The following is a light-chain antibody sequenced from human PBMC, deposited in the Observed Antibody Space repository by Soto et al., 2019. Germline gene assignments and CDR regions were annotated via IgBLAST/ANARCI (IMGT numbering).Light chain of an antibody. J-gene: IGLJ1*01. CDR2: GNS. CDR3: QSYDSSLSAPYV. Sequence: QSVLTQPPSVSGAPGQRGTISCTGSSSNIGAGYDVHWYQQLPGTAPNLLIYGNSNRPSGVPDRFSGSKSGTSASLAITGLQAEDEADYYCQSYDSSLSAPYVFGTGTKVTVL. V-gene: IGLV1-40*01. CDR1: SSNIGAGYD.